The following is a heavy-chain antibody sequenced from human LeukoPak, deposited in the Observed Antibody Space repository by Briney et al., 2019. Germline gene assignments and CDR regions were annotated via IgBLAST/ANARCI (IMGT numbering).Heavy chain of an antibody. CDR2: ISTSSSYI. V-gene: IGHV3-21*01. D-gene: IGHD4-23*01. J-gene: IGHJ6*02. CDR1: GFTFSSCS. Sequence: GGSLRLSCAASGFTFSSCSMNWVSQAPGKGLEWVSSISTSSSYIYYADSVKGRFTISRDNAKHSLYLQMNSLRAEDTAVYYCARDLYGNSFRVYYGMDVWGQGTTVTVSS. CDR3: ARDLYGNSFRVYYGMDV.